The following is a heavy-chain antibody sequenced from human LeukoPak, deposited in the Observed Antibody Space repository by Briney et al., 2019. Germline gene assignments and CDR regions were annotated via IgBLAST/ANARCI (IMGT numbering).Heavy chain of an antibody. J-gene: IGHJ4*02. V-gene: IGHV4-39*07. D-gene: IGHD5-24*01. CDR3: AKEYPLLSPWLQLFGAVDY. Sequence: SETLSLTCTVSGGSISSSSYYWGWIRQPPGKGLEWIGSIYYTGSTYYHPSLKSRVTISVDTSKNQFSLKLNSVTAADTAVYYCAKEYPLLSPWLQLFGAVDYWGQGTLVTVSS. CDR1: GGSISSSSYY. CDR2: IYYTGST.